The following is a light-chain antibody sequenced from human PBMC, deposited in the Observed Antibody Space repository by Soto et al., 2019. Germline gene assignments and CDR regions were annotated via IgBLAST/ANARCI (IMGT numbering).Light chain of an antibody. CDR1: SGHSSYA. J-gene: IGLJ3*02. V-gene: IGLV4-69*01. Sequence: QSVLTQSPSASASLGASVKLTCTRSSGHSSYAIAWHQQQPEKGPRYLMKLNNDGSHNKGDGIPDRFSGSSSGAERYLTSSRLQSEDEADYYCQTWGTGFLVFGGGTKLTVL. CDR2: LNNDGSH. CDR3: QTWGTGFLV.